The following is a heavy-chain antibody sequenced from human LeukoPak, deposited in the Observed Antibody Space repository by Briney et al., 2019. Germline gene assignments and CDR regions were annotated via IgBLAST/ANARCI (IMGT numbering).Heavy chain of an antibody. J-gene: IGHJ5*02. CDR3: VRFGLSSSLDH. CDR2: IYPGYSDA. CDR1: GYSFTSYW. D-gene: IGHD6-13*01. Sequence: GESLKISCKGSGYSFTSYWIGWVRQMPGKGLEWMGLIYPGYSDAKYSPSFQGQVTLSVDASISTAYLQLSGLRASDTAIYYCVRFGLSSSLDHWGQGTLVTVSS. V-gene: IGHV5-51*01.